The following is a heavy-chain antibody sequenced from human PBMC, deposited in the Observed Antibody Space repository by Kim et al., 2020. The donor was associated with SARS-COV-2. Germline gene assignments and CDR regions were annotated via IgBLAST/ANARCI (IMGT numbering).Heavy chain of an antibody. J-gene: IGHJ4*02. V-gene: IGHV1-3*01. D-gene: IGHD3-22*01. Sequence: ASVKVSCKASGYTFTNYAIHWVRQAPGQRLEWMGWINAGNGNTKYSQKSQGRISVTMATSATTGYMELSGLTSEDTAVYYCARGFYDSTSYSHLDYWGQG. CDR2: INAGNGNT. CDR1: GYTFTNYA. CDR3: ARGFYDSTSYSHLDY.